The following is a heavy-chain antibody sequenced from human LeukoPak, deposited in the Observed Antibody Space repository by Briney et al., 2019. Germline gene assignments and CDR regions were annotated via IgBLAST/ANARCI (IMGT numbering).Heavy chain of an antibody. J-gene: IGHJ4*02. CDR2: ISAYNGNT. V-gene: IGHV1-18*01. Sequence: SVKVSCKASGGTFSSYAINWVRQAPGQGLEWMGWISAYNGNTNYPQKLQDRVTMTTDTSTNTAYMELRSLRSDDTAVYYCARGSSANFYIYDYWGQGTLVTVSS. CDR1: GGTFSSYA. CDR3: ARGSSANFYIYDY. D-gene: IGHD1-7*01.